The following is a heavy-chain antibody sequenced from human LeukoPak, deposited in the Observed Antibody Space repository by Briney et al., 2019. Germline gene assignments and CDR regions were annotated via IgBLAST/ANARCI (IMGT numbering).Heavy chain of an antibody. J-gene: IGHJ4*02. D-gene: IGHD3-16*01. CDR2: IYSGGST. CDR3: ARDLHPRLTGYFDY. Sequence: ETLSLTCTVSGGSISSSSYYVSWVRQAPGKGLEWVSVIYSGGSTYYADSVEGRFTVSRDNSKNTLYLEMKSLRADDTAVYYCARDLHPRLTGYFDYWGQGTLVTVSS. V-gene: IGHV3-53*01. CDR1: GGSISSSSYY.